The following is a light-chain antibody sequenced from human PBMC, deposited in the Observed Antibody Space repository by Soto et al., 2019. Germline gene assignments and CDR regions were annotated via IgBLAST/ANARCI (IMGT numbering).Light chain of an antibody. CDR3: QQRYSVSSA. J-gene: IGKJ2*01. Sequence: DIQMTQSPSSLSASVGDRVTITCRASQSISNYLDWYQQRPGKAPKLLMYAASTLQSGVPSRFSGSGSGTDLTVTIRSLQPEDFATFYCQQRYSVSSAFSQGTK. V-gene: IGKV1-39*01. CDR1: QSISNY. CDR2: AAS.